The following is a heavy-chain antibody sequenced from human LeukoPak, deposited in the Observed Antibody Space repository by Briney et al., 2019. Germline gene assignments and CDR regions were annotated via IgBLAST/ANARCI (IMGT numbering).Heavy chain of an antibody. CDR1: EDRFSRHW. J-gene: IGHJ3*02. Sequence: PGESLKISCKTSEDRFSRHWIAWVRQMPGKGLEWMGIIYPDDSDTRYNPSFEGQVTMSVDKSIHTAYLQWSSLKASDTAMYYCARETGYYDFSNPSYLIRGSPGAYDIWGQGTMVTVSS. D-gene: IGHD3-3*01. V-gene: IGHV5-51*01. CDR3: ARETGYYDFSNPSYLIRGSPGAYDI. CDR2: IYPDDSDT.